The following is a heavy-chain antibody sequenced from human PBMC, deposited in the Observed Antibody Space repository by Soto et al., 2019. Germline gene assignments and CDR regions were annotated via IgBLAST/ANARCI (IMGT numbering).Heavy chain of an antibody. J-gene: IGHJ3*02. V-gene: IGHV3-23*01. CDR2: ISGSGGST. Sequence: EVQLLESGGGLVQPGGSLRLSCAASGFTFSSYAMSWVRQAPGKGLEWVSAISGSGGSTYYADSVKGRFTISRDNSKNTLYLQMNSLRAEDTAVYYCATSASFIVATICDAFDIWGQGTMVTVSS. CDR1: GFTFSSYA. CDR3: ATSASFIVATICDAFDI. D-gene: IGHD5-12*01.